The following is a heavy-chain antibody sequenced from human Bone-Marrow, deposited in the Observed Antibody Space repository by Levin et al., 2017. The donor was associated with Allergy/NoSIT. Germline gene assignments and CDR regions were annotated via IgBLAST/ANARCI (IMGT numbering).Heavy chain of an antibody. J-gene: IGHJ5*01. D-gene: IGHD6-13*01. V-gene: IGHV3-30*14. CDR1: GFTFNSHA. Sequence: GESLKISCAASGFTFNSHAMHWVRQAPGKGLEWVAVISFDGSQIYYADSVKGRFTVSRDNSKNTLYLQVDSLTLEDTAVYFCARDWYSSWFRWFDSWGQGTLVTVSS. CDR3: ARDWYSSWFRWFDS. CDR2: ISFDGSQI.